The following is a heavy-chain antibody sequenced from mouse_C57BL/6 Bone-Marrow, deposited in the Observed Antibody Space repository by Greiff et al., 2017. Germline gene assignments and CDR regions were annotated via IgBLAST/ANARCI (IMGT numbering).Heavy chain of an antibody. CDR3: AKWGIFDGYYDYYAMDY. CDR2: IGRGGST. Sequence: VKLVESGPGLVQPSQSLSITCTVSGFSLPSYGVHWVRQSPGKGLEWLGVIGRGGSTDYNAAFMSKLSITKDNSKSQVFFKMNSLQADDTAIFYCAKWGIFDGYYDYYAMDYWGQGTSVTVSS. CDR1: GFSLPSYG. J-gene: IGHJ4*01. V-gene: IGHV2-5*01. D-gene: IGHD2-3*01.